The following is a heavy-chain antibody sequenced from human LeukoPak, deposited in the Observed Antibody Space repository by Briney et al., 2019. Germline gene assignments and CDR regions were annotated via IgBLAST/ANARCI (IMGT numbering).Heavy chain of an antibody. CDR2: IYTSGST. CDR1: GGPISSGSYY. Sequence: SETLSLTCTVSGGPISSGSYYWSWIRQPAGKGLEWIGRIYTSGSTNYNPSLKSRVTISVDTSKNQFSLKLSSVTAADTAVYYCARGVGATGWFDPWGQGTLVTVSS. D-gene: IGHD1-26*01. V-gene: IGHV4-61*02. J-gene: IGHJ5*02. CDR3: ARGVGATGWFDP.